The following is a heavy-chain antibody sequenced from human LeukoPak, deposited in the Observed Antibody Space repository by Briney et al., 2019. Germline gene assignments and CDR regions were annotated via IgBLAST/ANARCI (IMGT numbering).Heavy chain of an antibody. CDR3: ARDFGTMVRGVAYYFDY. CDR1: GYTFTSYG. J-gene: IGHJ4*02. D-gene: IGHD3-10*01. Sequence: ASVKVSCKASGYTFTSYGISWVRQAPGQGLEWMGWISAYNGNTNYAQKLQGRVTMTTDTSTSTAYMELRSLKSDDTAVYYCARDFGTMVRGVAYYFDYWGQGTLVTVSS. V-gene: IGHV1-18*01. CDR2: ISAYNGNT.